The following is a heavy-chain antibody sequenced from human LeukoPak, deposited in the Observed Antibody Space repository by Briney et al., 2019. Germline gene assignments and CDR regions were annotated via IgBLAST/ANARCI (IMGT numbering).Heavy chain of an antibody. CDR3: VRDRGDGYNQIDY. CDR2: ISKDGSNE. CDR1: GFTFSSYG. D-gene: IGHD5-24*01. J-gene: IGHJ4*02. Sequence: PGGSLRLSCAASGFTFSSYGLHWVRQAPGKGLECVAAISKDGSNEHYADPGKGRFTISRDNSKNTLYLQMNSLRTEDTAVYYCVRDRGDGYNQIDYWGQGTLVTVSS. V-gene: IGHV3-30*04.